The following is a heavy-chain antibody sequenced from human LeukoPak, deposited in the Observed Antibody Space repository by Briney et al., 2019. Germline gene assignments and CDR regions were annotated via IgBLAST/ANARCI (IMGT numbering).Heavy chain of an antibody. V-gene: IGHV3-11*01. CDR3: ARSWGRQIGGY. D-gene: IGHD3-16*01. Sequence: GGSLRPSCAAAAFSFSNYYMSWIRHPQGEWREWVSYISSSGSIYYAYSVKGRFTISRDDAKTSLYRQMNSLRTEDTAVYYCARSWGRQIGGYWGQGTLVTVSS. CDR1: AFSFSNYY. J-gene: IGHJ4*02. CDR2: ISSSGSI.